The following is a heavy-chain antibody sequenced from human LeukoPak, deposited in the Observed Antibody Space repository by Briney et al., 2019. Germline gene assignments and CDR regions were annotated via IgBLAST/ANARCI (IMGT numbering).Heavy chain of an antibody. V-gene: IGHV4-34*01. Sequence: PSETLSLTCAVSGGSFSGYYWSWIRHPPGKGLEWIGEINHSGSTNYNPSLTSRVTISLDTSKNQFSLKLSSVTAADTAVYYCASGIWAVANWGQGTLVTVSS. D-gene: IGHD6-19*01. CDR3: ASGIWAVAN. J-gene: IGHJ4*02. CDR1: GGSFSGYY. CDR2: INHSGST.